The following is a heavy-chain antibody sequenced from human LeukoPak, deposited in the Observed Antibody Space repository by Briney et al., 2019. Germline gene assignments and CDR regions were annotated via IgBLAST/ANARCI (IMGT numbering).Heavy chain of an antibody. CDR2: IYHSGNN. CDR3: ATNLYGSGNYFAY. V-gene: IGHV4-38-2*02. Sequence: SETLSLTCTVSGYFISTGYYWGWIQQSPGKGLEWIAIIYHSGNNYYNPSLKSRVTISVDTSKNQFSLKLTSVTAADTAAYYCATNLYGSGNYFAYWGQGTLVTVSS. CDR1: GYFISTGYY. D-gene: IGHD3-10*01. J-gene: IGHJ4*02.